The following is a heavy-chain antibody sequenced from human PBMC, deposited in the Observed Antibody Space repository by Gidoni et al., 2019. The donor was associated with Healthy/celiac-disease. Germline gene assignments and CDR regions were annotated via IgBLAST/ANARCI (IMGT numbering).Heavy chain of an antibody. D-gene: IGHD2-2*01. CDR3: ARERCSSTSCYNAFDI. J-gene: IGHJ3*02. Sequence: QVQLQESGPGLVKPSQTLSLTCTVSGGSISSGSYYWSWIRPPAGKGLEWIGRIYTSGSTNYNPSLKSRVTISVDTSKNQFSLKLSSVTAADTAVYYCARERCSSTSCYNAFDIWGQGTMVTVSS. CDR2: IYTSGST. CDR1: GGSISSGSYY. V-gene: IGHV4-61*02.